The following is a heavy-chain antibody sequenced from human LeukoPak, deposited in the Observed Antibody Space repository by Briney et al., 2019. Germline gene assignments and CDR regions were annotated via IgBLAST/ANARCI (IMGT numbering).Heavy chain of an antibody. V-gene: IGHV1-18*01. CDR2: ISAYNGNT. CDR1: GYTFTSYG. CDR3: ARGDPGNYDFWSGYYYYYYMDV. J-gene: IGHJ6*03. Sequence: GASVKVSCKASGYTFTSYGISWVRQAPGQGLEWMGWISAYNGNTNYAQKLQGRVTMTTDTSTSTAYMELSSLRSEDTAVYYCARGDPGNYDFWSGYYYYYYMDVWGKGTTVTVSS. D-gene: IGHD3-3*01.